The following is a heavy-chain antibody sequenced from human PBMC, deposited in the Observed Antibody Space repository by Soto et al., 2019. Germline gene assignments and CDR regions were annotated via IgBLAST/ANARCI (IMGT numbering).Heavy chain of an antibody. CDR2: ISYDGSNK. D-gene: IGHD6-13*01. Sequence: QVQLVESGGGVVQPGRSRRLSCAASGFTFSSYAMHWVRQAPGKGLAWVAGISYDGSNKYYADSVKGRFTISRDNSKNTLYLQMHSLRAEDTAVYYCAREGGRAIAAAGFDYWGQGTLVTVSS. CDR1: GFTFSSYA. V-gene: IGHV3-30-3*01. CDR3: AREGGRAIAAAGFDY. J-gene: IGHJ4*02.